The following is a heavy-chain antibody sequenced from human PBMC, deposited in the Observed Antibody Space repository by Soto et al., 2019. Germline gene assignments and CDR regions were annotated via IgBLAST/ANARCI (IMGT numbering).Heavy chain of an antibody. CDR2: ISSSGSTI. D-gene: IGHD2-15*01. Sequence: GGSLRLSCAASGLTFSSYEMNWVRQSPGKGLEWVSYISSSGSTIYYADSVKGRFTISRDNAKNSLYLQMNSLRAEDTAVYYCARDRVVGYCSGGSCYSPLYYYYGMDVWGQGTTVTVSS. J-gene: IGHJ6*02. CDR1: GLTFSSYE. V-gene: IGHV3-48*03. CDR3: ARDRVVGYCSGGSCYSPLYYYYGMDV.